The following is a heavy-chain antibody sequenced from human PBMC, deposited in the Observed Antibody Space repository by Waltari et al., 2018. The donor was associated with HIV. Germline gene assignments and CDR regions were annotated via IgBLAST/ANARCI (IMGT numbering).Heavy chain of an antibody. V-gene: IGHV3-30*04. CDR3: VRRSVLGLDL. CDR2: ITYDGGNQ. Sequence: VQSGGGVAQPGRSLRLSCTASGVMISNHAMHWVRQSADKRLEWGAVITYDGGNQFVSDSLKGRFIISRDNARDTLYLEIKLLKVEDSGIYYCVRRSVLGLDLWGQGTTVIVS. CDR1: GVMISNHA. D-gene: IGHD6-19*01. J-gene: IGHJ6*02.